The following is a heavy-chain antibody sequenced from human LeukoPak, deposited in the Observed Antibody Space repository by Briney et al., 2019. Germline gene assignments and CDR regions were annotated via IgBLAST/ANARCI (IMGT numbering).Heavy chain of an antibody. CDR1: GYTFTNYG. D-gene: IGHD2-15*01. CDR2: ISVYNGNT. CDR3: ARDKCSGGSCYSIFDY. Sequence: ASVKVSCKASGYTFTNYGITWVRQAPGQGLEWMGWISVYNGNTYYAQKLQGRVSMTTDTSTSTAYMELRSLRSDDTAVYYCARDKCSGGSCYSIFDYWGQGTLVTVSS. J-gene: IGHJ4*02. V-gene: IGHV1-18*01.